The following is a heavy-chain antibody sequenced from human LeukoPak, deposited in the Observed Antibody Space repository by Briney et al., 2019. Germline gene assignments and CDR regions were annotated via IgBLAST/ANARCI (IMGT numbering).Heavy chain of an antibody. CDR3: ARERPTPITIFGVVARDYYYHYYMDV. J-gene: IGHJ6*03. D-gene: IGHD3-3*01. CDR2: IKQDGSEK. CDR1: GFTLSGFW. Sequence: GGSPRLSCAASGFTLSGFWMSWVRQAPGKGLEWVANIKQDGSEKYYVDSVRGRFFISRDNAKNSVYLQMNSLRVEDTAVYYCARERPTPITIFGVVARDYYYHYYMDVWGKGTTVTVSS. V-gene: IGHV3-7*01.